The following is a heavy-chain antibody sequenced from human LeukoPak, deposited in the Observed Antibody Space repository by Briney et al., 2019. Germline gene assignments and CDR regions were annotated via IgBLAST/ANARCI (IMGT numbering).Heavy chain of an antibody. D-gene: IGHD3-16*02. CDR2: IYYGGST. CDR1: GGSISSSSYY. CDR3: ASRYLWGSYRYYMDV. J-gene: IGHJ6*03. V-gene: IGHV4-39*07. Sequence: SETLSLTCTVSGGSISSSSYYWGWIRQPPGKGLEWIGSIYYGGSTYYNPSLKSRVTISVDTSKNQFSLKLSSVTAADTAVYYCASRYLWGSYRYYMDVWGKGTTITVSS.